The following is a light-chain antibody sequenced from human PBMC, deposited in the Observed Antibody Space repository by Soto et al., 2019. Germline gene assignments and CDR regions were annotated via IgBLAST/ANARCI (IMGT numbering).Light chain of an antibody. CDR3: HYYSHGVDT. Sequence: VLTQSPGSLSLSPGERATLSCRASEVVTTNFIAWYQQQPGQPPRLLIFGASSRAAGIPDRFTGIGSGTVFIIAIRRLEPEDSAVYFYHYYSHGVDTFGQGTKLEI. CDR2: GAS. J-gene: IGKJ2*01. V-gene: IGKV3-20*01. CDR1: EVVTTNF.